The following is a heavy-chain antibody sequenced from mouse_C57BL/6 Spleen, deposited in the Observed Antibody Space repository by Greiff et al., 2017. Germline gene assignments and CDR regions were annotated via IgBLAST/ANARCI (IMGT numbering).Heavy chain of an antibody. D-gene: IGHD2-4*01. CDR2: IYPSDSET. Sequence: QVQLQQPGAELVRPGSSVKLSCKASGYTFTSYWMDWVKQRPGQGLEWIGNIYPSDSETHYNQKFKDKATLTVDKSSSTAYMQLSSLTSEDSAVYYCAREGIYYDYERAMDYGGQGTSVTVSS. CDR1: GYTFTSYW. V-gene: IGHV1-61*01. J-gene: IGHJ4*01. CDR3: AREGIYYDYERAMDY.